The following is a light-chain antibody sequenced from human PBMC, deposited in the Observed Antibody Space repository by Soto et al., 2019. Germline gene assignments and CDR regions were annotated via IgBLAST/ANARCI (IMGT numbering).Light chain of an antibody. Sequence: QSALTQPASVSGSPGQSITISCTGTSSDVGAYNYVSWFQQHPGKAPKLMIYDVSNRPSGVSNRFSGFKSGNTASLTISGLQAEDDADYYCCSYTSISTYVFGTENKLTVL. CDR3: CSYTSISTYV. CDR2: DVS. CDR1: SSDVGAYNY. V-gene: IGLV2-14*01. J-gene: IGLJ1*01.